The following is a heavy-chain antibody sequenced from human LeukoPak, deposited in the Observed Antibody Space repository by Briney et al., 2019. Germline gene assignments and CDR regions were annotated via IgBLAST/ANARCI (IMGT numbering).Heavy chain of an antibody. V-gene: IGHV5-10-1*01. CDR1: GYSFSSYW. D-gene: IGHD3-10*01. CDR3: ARHYPPGNWLDP. Sequence: GESLKISCQGSGYSFSSYWITWVRQMPGKGLEWMGRIDLSDSYTSYSPPFQAHVTISADKSISTAFLEWSSLRASDTAIYYCARHYPPGNWLDPWGQGTLVTVSS. CDR2: IDLSDSYT. J-gene: IGHJ5*02.